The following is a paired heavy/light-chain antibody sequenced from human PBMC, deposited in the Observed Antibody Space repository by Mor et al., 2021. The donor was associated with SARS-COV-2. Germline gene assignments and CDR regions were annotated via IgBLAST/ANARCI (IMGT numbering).Heavy chain of an antibody. D-gene: IGHD2-15*01. V-gene: IGHV3-30*18. CDR3: AKDGKCSGGSCYWSTWFGP. CDR2: ISYNSITK. CDR1: GFTFSDHA. Sequence: QVQLVESGGGVVQPGRSLRLSCAATGFTFSDHAMHWVRQAPGKGLEWVASISYNSITKYNEDSVKGRFTISRDNFKNTLYLQMSSLTAEDTAVYYCAKDGKCSGGSCYWSTWFGPWGQGTLVSVSS. J-gene: IGHJ5*02.
Light chain of an antibody. V-gene: IGLV1-44*01. CDR1: TSNIGSKT. CDR2: SND. CDR3: SAWDDSLNAWV. J-gene: IGLJ3*02. Sequence: QSVLTQPPSASGTPGQRVTISCSGSTSNIGSKTVSWYQQIPGTAPKVLIYSNDQRPSGVPDRFSGSKSGTSASLAISGLLSDDEADYYCSAWDDSLNAWVFGGGTKLTVL.